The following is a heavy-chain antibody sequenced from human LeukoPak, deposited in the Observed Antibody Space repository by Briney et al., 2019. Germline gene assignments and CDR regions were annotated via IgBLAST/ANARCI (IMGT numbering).Heavy chain of an antibody. CDR2: ISGSGGST. D-gene: IGHD6-6*01. J-gene: IGHJ3*02. CDR3: AREYTGSESSSGAFDI. CDR1: GFTFSSYA. V-gene: IGHV3-23*01. Sequence: GGSLRLSCAASGFTFSSYAMSWVRQAPGKGLEWVSAISGSGGSTYYADSVKGRFTISRDNSKNTLYLQMNSLRAEDTALYHCAREYTGSESSSGAFDIWGQGTMVTVSS.